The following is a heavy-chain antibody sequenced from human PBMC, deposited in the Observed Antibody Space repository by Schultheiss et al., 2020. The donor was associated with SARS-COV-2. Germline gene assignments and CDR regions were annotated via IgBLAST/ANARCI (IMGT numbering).Heavy chain of an antibody. J-gene: IGHJ3*02. D-gene: IGHD3-16*01. CDR2: IYTSGST. Sequence: SQTLSLTCTVSGGSISSGGYYWSWIRQPPGKGLEWIGRIYTSGSTKYNPSLKSRVTISVDTSKNQFSLKLSSVTAADTAVYYCVWGSATDAFDIWGQGTMVTVSS. CDR3: VWGSATDAFDI. V-gene: IGHV4-61*02. CDR1: GGSISSGGYY.